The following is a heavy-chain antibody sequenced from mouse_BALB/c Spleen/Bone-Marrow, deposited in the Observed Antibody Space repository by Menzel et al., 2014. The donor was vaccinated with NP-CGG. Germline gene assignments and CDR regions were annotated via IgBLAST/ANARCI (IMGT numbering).Heavy chain of an antibody. D-gene: IGHD1-1*02. V-gene: IGHV1S56*01. CDR3: AREGSYGSCCLAWFAY. CDR1: GYTFTSYY. Sequence: VQLQESGPELAKPGASVRISCKASGYTFTSYYIHWVKQRPGQGLEWIGWIYPGNVNTKYNEKFKGKATLTADKSSSTVYMQLSSVTAEDSAVYFCAREGSYGSCCLAWFAYWGQGTLVTVSA. CDR2: IYPGNVNT. J-gene: IGHJ3*01.